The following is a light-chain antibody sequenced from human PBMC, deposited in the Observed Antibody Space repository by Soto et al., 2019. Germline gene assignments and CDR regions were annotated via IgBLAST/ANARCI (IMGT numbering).Light chain of an antibody. CDR1: QSVRNSY. CDR3: QEYGGSPFT. J-gene: IGKJ3*01. Sequence: EMVLTQSPGTLSLSPGERATLSCRASQSVRNSYLAWYQQKPGQAPRLLIYGASTRATGIPERFSGSESGTEFTLTISRLEPEDFAVYFCQEYGGSPFTFGPGTKVDIK. CDR2: GAS. V-gene: IGKV3-20*01.